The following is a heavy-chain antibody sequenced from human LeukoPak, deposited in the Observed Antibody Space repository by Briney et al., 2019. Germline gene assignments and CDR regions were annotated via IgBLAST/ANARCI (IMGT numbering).Heavy chain of an antibody. J-gene: IGHJ3*02. D-gene: IGHD3-22*01. CDR2: IIPILGIA. CDR3: ARGTMIVVVPSRGGGAFDI. Sequence: SVKVSCKASGGTFSSYAISWVRQAPGQGLEWMGRIIPILGIANYAQKFQGRVTITADKSTSTAYMELSSLRSEDTAVYYCARGTMIVVVPSRGGGAFDIWGQGTMVIVSS. CDR1: GGTFSSYA. V-gene: IGHV1-69*04.